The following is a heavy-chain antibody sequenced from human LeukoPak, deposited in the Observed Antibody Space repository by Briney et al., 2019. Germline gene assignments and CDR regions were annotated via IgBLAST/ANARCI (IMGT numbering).Heavy chain of an antibody. V-gene: IGHV3-48*02. J-gene: IGHJ5*02. CDR1: GFTFSNYS. CDR2: ISASSGAM. D-gene: IGHD1-26*01. CDR3: ARDAWSYTMPNWFDP. Sequence: GGSLRLSCAASGFTFSNYSMNWIRQAPGKGLEWVAYISASSGAMYYADSVKGRFTITRDDARNSLYLLMNSLRDEDSAVYYCARDAWSYTMPNWFDPCREGTLVTVSS.